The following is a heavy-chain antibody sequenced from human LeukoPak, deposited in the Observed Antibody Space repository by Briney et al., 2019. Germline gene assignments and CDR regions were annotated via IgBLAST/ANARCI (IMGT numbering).Heavy chain of an antibody. Sequence: SETLSLTCTVSGGSISSYYWSWIRQPPGKGLEWIGYIYYSGSTNYNPSLKSRVTISVDTSKNQFSLKLSSVTAADTAVYYCARRGRYSSSWNWFDPWGQGTLSPSPQ. CDR2: IYYSGST. CDR1: GGSISSYY. CDR3: ARRGRYSSSWNWFDP. V-gene: IGHV4-59*08. J-gene: IGHJ5*02. D-gene: IGHD6-13*01.